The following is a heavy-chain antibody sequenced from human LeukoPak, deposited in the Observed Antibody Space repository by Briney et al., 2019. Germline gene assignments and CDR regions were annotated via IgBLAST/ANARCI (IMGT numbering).Heavy chain of an antibody. V-gene: IGHV4-39*01. D-gene: IGHD4-17*01. Sequence: SETLSLTCTVSGGSISSSSYYWGWIRQPAGKGLEGIGSIYYSGSTYYNPSLKSRVTISVDTSNNQFSLKLSSVTAADTAVYYCARSYGDYVYYYYYMDVWGKGTTVTVSS. CDR1: GGSISSSSYY. J-gene: IGHJ6*03. CDR2: IYYSGST. CDR3: ARSYGDYVYYYYYMDV.